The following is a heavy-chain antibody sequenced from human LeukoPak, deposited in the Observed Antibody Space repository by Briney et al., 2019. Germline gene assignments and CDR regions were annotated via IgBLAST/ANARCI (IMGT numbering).Heavy chain of an antibody. CDR2: IIPIFGTA. D-gene: IGHD6-6*01. CDR1: GYTFTSYG. CDR3: ARVGQQYSSSFYYYYMDV. J-gene: IGHJ6*03. V-gene: IGHV1-69*06. Sequence: ASVKVSCKASGYTFTSYGISWVRQAPGQGLEWMGGIIPIFGTANYAQKFQGRVTITADKSTSTAYMELSSLRSEDTAVYYCARVGQQYSSSFYYYYMDVWGKGTTVTVSS.